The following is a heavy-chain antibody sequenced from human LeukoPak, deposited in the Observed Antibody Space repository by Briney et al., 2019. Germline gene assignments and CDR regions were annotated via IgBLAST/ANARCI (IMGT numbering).Heavy chain of an antibody. D-gene: IGHD7-27*01. V-gene: IGHV4-59*01. CDR2: IYYTGSS. J-gene: IGHJ4*01. CDR1: GGSISSYY. CDR3: ASRKLGNDY. Sequence: SETLSLTCTVSGGSISSYYWSWIRQSPGKGLEWIGYIYYTGSSSYNPSLRSRVTISADTSKNQFSLKLSSVTAADTAVYYCASRKLGNDYWGQGTLVTVSS.